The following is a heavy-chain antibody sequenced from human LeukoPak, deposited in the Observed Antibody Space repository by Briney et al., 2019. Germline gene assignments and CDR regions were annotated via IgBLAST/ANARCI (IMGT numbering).Heavy chain of an antibody. V-gene: IGHV3-30*04. CDR2: ISYDGSNK. Sequence: PGGSLRLSCAASGFTFSGYAMHWVRQAPGKGLEWVAVISYDGSNKYYADSVKGRFTISRDNSKNTLYLQMNSLRAEDTAVYYCARALDYWGQGTLVTVSS. CDR1: GFTFSGYA. CDR3: ARALDY. J-gene: IGHJ4*02.